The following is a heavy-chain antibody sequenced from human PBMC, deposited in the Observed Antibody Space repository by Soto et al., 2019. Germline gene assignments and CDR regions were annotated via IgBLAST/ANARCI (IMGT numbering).Heavy chain of an antibody. CDR1: GFTFSSYA. D-gene: IGHD3-3*01. Sequence: GGSLRLSCAASGFTFSSYAMHWVRQAPGKGLEWVAVISYDGSNKYYADSVKGRFTITRYNSKNTLYLQMNSLRAEDTALYYWARGYDWSFDIWGQGTMVTVSS. J-gene: IGHJ3*02. CDR2: ISYDGSNK. CDR3: ARGYDWSFDI. V-gene: IGHV3-30-3*01.